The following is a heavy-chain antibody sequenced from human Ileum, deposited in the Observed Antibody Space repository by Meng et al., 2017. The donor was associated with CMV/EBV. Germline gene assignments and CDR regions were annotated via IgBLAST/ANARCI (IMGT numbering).Heavy chain of an antibody. D-gene: IGHD5-12*01. CDR2: IYWDDDT. CDR1: GFSFITDKAG. CDR3: VHRSYSGQDDY. Sequence: QIPLKESGPTLVKPTETLTLTCTFSGFSFITDKAGVGWIRHPPGKALEWLGFIYWDDDTRYSPSLKTRLTITRDTSKNQVILTMTNMDPADTATYFCVHRSYSGQDDYWGQGALVTVSS. V-gene: IGHV2-5*02. J-gene: IGHJ4*02.